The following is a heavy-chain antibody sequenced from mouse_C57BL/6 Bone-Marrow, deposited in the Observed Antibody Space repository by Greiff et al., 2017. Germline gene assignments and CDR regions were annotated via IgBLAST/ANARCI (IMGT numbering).Heavy chain of an antibody. J-gene: IGHJ3*01. V-gene: IGHV1-81*01. CDR1: GYTFTSYG. CDR3: AREGGLAY. Sequence: VQLQQSGAELARPGASVKLSCKASGYTFTSYGISWVKQRTGQGLEWIGEIYPRSGNTYYNEKFKGKATLTADKSSSTAYMELRSLTSEDSAVYFGAREGGLAYWGQGTLVTVSA. CDR2: IYPRSGNT.